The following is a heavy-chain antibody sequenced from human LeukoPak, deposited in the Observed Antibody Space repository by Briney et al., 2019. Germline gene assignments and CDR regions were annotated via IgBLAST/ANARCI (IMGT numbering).Heavy chain of an antibody. Sequence: GGSLRLSCAASGFTFSSYSMNWVRQAPGKGLEWVSSISSSSSYIYYADSVKGRFTISRDNAKNSLYLQMNSLRAEDTAVYYCARGVRGIAVRIDYWGQGTLVIVSS. CDR2: ISSSSSYI. CDR1: GFTFSSYS. D-gene: IGHD6-19*01. J-gene: IGHJ4*02. V-gene: IGHV3-21*01. CDR3: ARGVRGIAVRIDY.